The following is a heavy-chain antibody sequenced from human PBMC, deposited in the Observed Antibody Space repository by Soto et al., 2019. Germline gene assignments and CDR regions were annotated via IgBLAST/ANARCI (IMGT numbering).Heavy chain of an antibody. CDR1: GGSISSGDYY. CDR2: IYYSGRT. CDR3: ARDAAAADHLCWFDP. J-gene: IGHJ5*02. V-gene: IGHV4-30-4*01. Sequence: QVQLQESGPGLVKPSQTLSLTCTVSGGSISSGDYYWSWIRQPPGKRLEWLGYIYYSGRTYYNPSHQIRVTIATATSKIQFPLTLSTVSAADTAVYSCARDAAAADHLCWFDPWGQGTLVTVSS. D-gene: IGHD6-13*01.